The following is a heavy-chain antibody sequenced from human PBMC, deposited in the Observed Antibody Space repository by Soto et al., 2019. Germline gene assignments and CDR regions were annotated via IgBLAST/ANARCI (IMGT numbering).Heavy chain of an antibody. V-gene: IGHV3-73*01. CDR2: VAEKTGSYAT. Sequence: GVPLRLPCGPSGFIFSDSAVHCVRQASGKGLEWVGRVAEKTGSYATTYGASVKGRFTISRDESKTTAYLQMNSLKIEDTAVYYCMKYSGRPSTPAALGQGTLVTVSS. CDR1: GFIFSDSA. D-gene: IGHD1-26*01. J-gene: IGHJ5*02. CDR3: MKYSGRPSTPAA.